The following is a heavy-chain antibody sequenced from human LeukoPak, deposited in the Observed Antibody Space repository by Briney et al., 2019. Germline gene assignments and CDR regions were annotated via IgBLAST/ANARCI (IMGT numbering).Heavy chain of an antibody. CDR3: ARNMGDY. V-gene: IGHV3-7*04. D-gene: IGHD2/OR15-2a*01. CDR1: GFTFSTYW. J-gene: IGHJ4*02. Sequence: GGSLRLSCVASGFTFSTYWMTWVRQAPGKGLEWVANINQDGPEKNYVDSVKGRFTISRDNAKNSLYLQMNSLRAEDTAVYYCARNMGDYWGQGTLDTVSS. CDR2: INQDGPEK.